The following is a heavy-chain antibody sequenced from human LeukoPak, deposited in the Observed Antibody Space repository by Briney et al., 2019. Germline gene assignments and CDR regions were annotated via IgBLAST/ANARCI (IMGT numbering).Heavy chain of an antibody. V-gene: IGHV3-23*01. J-gene: IGHJ5*02. D-gene: IGHD3-16*01. CDR3: AKVSSVEWRGTRNWFDP. Sequence: GGPLRLSCAASGFTFSSYAMSWVRQAPGKGLEWVSAISGSGGSTYYADSVKGRFTISRDNSKNTLYLQMNSLRAEDTAVYYCAKVSSVEWRGTRNWFDPWGQGTLVTVSS. CDR1: GFTFSSYA. CDR2: ISGSGGST.